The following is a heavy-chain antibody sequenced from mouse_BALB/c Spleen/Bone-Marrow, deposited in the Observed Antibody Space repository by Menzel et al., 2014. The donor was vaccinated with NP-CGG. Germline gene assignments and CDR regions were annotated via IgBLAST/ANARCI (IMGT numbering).Heavy chain of an antibody. CDR2: IYPGGGYT. D-gene: IGHD2-4*01. Sequence: VQLQQSGAELVRPGTSVKISCKASGYTFTNYWLGWVKQRPGHGLEWIGDIYPGGGYTDYNEKLKGKATLTADTSSSTAYMQLSSLTSEDSAVYFCARDMITTRAMDYWGQGTSVTVSS. J-gene: IGHJ4*01. V-gene: IGHV1-63*02. CDR3: ARDMITTRAMDY. CDR1: GYTFTNYW.